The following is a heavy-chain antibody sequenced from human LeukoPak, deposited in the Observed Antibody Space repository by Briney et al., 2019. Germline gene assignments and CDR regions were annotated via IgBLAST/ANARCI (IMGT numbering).Heavy chain of an antibody. CDR1: NDSISNYY. J-gene: IGHJ3*02. D-gene: IGHD5-12*01. CDR3: ARSRSGYGYEHGAFEI. CDR2: IDYRGST. Sequence: SETLSLTCTVSNDSISNYYWSWIRQPPGKGLEWIAYIDYRGSTTNNPSLRSRITISVDTSRNQFSLKLRSVTAADTAVYYCARSRSGYGYEHGAFEIWGQGTKVTVSS. V-gene: IGHV4-59*01.